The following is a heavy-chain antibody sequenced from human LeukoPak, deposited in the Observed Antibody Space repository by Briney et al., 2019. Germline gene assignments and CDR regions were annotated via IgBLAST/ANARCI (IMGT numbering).Heavy chain of an antibody. J-gene: IGHJ4*02. CDR2: ISSSISYI. V-gene: IGHV3-21*01. Sequence: GGSLRLSCAASGFTFSSYRMNWVRQAPGTGLEWVSSISSSISYIYYADSVKGRFTVSRDNAKNSLYLQMNSLRAEDTAVYYCANHPFTKQLTQTSRFDYWGQGTLVTVSS. CDR3: ANHPFTKQLTQTSRFDY. D-gene: IGHD6-13*01. CDR1: GFTFSSYR.